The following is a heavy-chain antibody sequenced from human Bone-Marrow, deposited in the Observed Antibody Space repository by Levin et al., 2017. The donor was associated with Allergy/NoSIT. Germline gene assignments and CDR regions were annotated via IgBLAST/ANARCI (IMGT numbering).Heavy chain of an antibody. CDR3: TRGFVAD. J-gene: IGHJ4*02. D-gene: IGHD6-6*01. Sequence: SGESLKISCTTSGFIFGDFVISWVRQAPGRGLEWVGFIRARADGGTTEFAASVQGRFSISRDDSKSIAFLQMNSLKIEDTGVYYCTRGFVADWGQGTLVTVSS. CDR1: GFIFGDFV. V-gene: IGHV3-49*04. CDR2: IRARADGGTT.